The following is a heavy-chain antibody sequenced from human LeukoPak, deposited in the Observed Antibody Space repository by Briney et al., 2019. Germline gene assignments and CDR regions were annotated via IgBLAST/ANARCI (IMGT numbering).Heavy chain of an antibody. J-gene: IGHJ4*02. CDR2: IYHSGST. D-gene: IGHD3-16*02. CDR1: GGSISSGGYS. CDR3: AREDMITFGGVIVN. Sequence: TLSLTCAVSGGSISSGGYSWSWIRQPPGQGLKWIGYIYHSGSTYYNPSLKSRVTISVDRSKNQFSLKLSSVTAADTAVYYCAREDMITFGGVIVNWGQGTLVTVSS. V-gene: IGHV4-30-2*01.